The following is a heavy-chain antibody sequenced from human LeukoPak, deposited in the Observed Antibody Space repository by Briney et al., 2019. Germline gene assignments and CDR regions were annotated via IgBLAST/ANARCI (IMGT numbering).Heavy chain of an antibody. CDR2: MNPNSGDT. V-gene: IGHV1-8*01. D-gene: IGHD5-18*01. CDR1: GYTFTTTE. Sequence: ASVTVSFTASGYTFTTTEIMGVRQAPGQGVEWMGWMNPNSGDTGYAQKFQGRVTMTRDTSTSTAYMELSRLRFEDTAVYYCARAPRQLSYYYGVDVWGQGTTVTVSS. J-gene: IGHJ6*02. CDR3: ARAPRQLSYYYGVDV.